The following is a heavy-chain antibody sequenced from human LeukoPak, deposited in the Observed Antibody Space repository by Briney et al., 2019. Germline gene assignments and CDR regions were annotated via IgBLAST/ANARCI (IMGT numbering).Heavy chain of an antibody. V-gene: IGHV5-51*01. Sequence: GESLKISCKGSGYSFTSYWIGWVRQMPGKGLEWMGIIYPDDSDIRYSPSFQGQVTISADKSVSTAYLQWSSLKASDTAIYYCARHTRGVDTALVQDAFDIWGQGTRVTVSS. CDR2: IYPDDSDI. D-gene: IGHD5-18*01. CDR1: GYSFTSYW. J-gene: IGHJ3*02. CDR3: ARHTRGVDTALVQDAFDI.